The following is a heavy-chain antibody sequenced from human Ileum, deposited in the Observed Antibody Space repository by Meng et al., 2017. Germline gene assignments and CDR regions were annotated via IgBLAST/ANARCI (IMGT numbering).Heavy chain of an antibody. D-gene: IGHD4-17*01. J-gene: IGHJ4*02. CDR3: VRRAGLRQAFDY. CDR2: IYSSGST. CDR1: GGSISGSSYY. V-gene: IGHV4-39*01. Sequence: LELQLSGPGVVKLSETLSLTCTVVGGSISGSSYYWGWIRQPPGKGLEWIGSIYSSGSTYYNPSLKSRVTTSVDTSKNQFSLKLSSVTAADTAVYYCVRRAGLRQAFDYWGQGTLVTVSS.